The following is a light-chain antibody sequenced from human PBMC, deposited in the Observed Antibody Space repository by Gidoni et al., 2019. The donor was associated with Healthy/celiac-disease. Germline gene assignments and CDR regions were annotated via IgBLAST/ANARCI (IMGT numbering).Light chain of an antibody. CDR1: QSISSY. Sequence: DIQMTQSPSSLSASVGDRVTIPCRASQSISSYLNWYQQKPGKAPKLLIYAASSLQSGVPSRFSGSGSGTDFTLTISSLQPEDFATYYCQQSYSLFTCGPGTKVDIK. CDR3: QQSYSLFT. J-gene: IGKJ3*01. V-gene: IGKV1-39*01. CDR2: AAS.